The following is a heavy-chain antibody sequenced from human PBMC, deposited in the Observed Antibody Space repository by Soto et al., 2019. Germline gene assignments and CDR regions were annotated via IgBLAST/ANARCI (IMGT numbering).Heavy chain of an antibody. Sequence: QVQLVESGGGVVQPGRSLRLSCAASGFTFSSYGMHWVRQAPGKGLEWVAVISYDGSNKYYADSVKGRFTISRDNSKNTLYVQMNSLRAEDTAVYYCAKDQVERRRGYDAFDIWGQGTMVTVSS. CDR1: GFTFSSYG. J-gene: IGHJ3*02. D-gene: IGHD1-1*01. CDR2: ISYDGSNK. CDR3: AKDQVERRRGYDAFDI. V-gene: IGHV3-30*18.